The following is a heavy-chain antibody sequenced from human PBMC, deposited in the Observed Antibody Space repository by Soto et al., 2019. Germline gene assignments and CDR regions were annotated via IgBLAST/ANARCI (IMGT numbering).Heavy chain of an antibody. CDR3: ARAGFNSGSYFDY. Sequence: QVQLQESGPGLVKPSETLSLTCTVSGGSISSYYWSWIRQPPGKGLEWIGYIYYSGSTNYNPSLKRRVTIPVATSKHQFSLKLSSVTAADTAVYYCARAGFNSGSYFDYWGQGTLVTVSS. CDR2: IYYSGST. CDR1: GGSISSYY. J-gene: IGHJ4*02. D-gene: IGHD1-26*01. V-gene: IGHV4-59*01.